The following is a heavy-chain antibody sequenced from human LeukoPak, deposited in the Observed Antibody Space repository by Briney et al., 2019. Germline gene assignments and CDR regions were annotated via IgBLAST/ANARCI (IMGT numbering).Heavy chain of an antibody. CDR1: GYSFTSYG. V-gene: IGHV1-18*01. D-gene: IGHD3-10*01. CDR2: ISANNGNT. CDR3: ARVEWFGELLSFDY. J-gene: IGHJ4*02. Sequence: ASVKVSCKASGYSFTSYGISWVRQAPGQGLEWMGWISANNGNTKYAQKLQGRVTMTTDTSTSTAYMELRSLRSDDTAVYYCARVEWFGELLSFDYWGQGTLVTVSS.